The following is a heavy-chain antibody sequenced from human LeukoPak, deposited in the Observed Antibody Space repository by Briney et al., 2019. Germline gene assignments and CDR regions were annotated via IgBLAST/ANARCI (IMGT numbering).Heavy chain of an antibody. Sequence: SETLSLTCAVYGGSFSNYYWSWIRQPPGKGLQWIGEINHSGSTNYSPSLKSRVTISVDTSKNQFSLKLSSVTAADTAVYYCAREYSSSSGYYYYGMDVWGQGTTVTVSS. CDR3: AREYSSSSGYYYYGMDV. CDR2: INHSGST. CDR1: GGSFSNYY. J-gene: IGHJ6*02. D-gene: IGHD6-6*01. V-gene: IGHV4-34*01.